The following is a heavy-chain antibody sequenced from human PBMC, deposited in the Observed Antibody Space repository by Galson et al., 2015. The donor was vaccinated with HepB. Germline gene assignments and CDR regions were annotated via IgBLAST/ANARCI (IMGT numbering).Heavy chain of an antibody. V-gene: IGHV4-38-2*02. J-gene: IGHJ5*02. CDR2: VFHSGTT. CDR3: ARDPYDYGPVNWFDP. D-gene: IGHD4-17*01. Sequence: SETLSLTCTVSGYSISSGYYWGWIRQPPGKGLEWIGTVFHSGTTYHNPSLKSRVTIVVDSSRNQFSLKLTSVTAADTAVYYCARDPYDYGPVNWFDPWGQGTLVTVSS. CDR1: GYSISSGYY.